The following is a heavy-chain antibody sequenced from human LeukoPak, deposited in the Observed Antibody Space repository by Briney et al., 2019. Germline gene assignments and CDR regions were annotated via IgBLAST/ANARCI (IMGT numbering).Heavy chain of an antibody. J-gene: IGHJ1*01. CDR2: IYYSGST. D-gene: IGHD1-26*01. V-gene: IGHV4-59*04. CDR1: GGSISSYY. Sequence: PSETLSLTCTVSGGSISSYYWSWIRQPPGKGLEWIGYIYYSGSTYYNPSLKSRVTISVDTSKNQFSLKLSSVTAADTAVYYCASLQASYQEYFQHWGQGTLVTVSS. CDR3: ASLQASYQEYFQH.